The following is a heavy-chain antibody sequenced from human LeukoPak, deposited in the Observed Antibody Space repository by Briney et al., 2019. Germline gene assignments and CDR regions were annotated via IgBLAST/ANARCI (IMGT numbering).Heavy chain of an antibody. CDR2: ISAYNGNT. V-gene: IGHV1-18*01. CDR1: GYTFTSYG. D-gene: IGHD3-10*01. CDR3: ARARIQGSGTYSRFCDY. J-gene: IGHJ4*02. Sequence: ASVKVSCKASGYTFTSYGISWVRQAPGQGLEWMGWISAYNGNTNYAQKLQGRVTMTTDTSTSTTYMELRSLRSDDTAVYYCARARIQGSGTYSRFCDYWGQGTLVTVSS.